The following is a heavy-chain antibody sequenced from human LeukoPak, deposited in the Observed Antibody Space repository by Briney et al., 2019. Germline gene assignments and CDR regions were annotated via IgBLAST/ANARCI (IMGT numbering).Heavy chain of an antibody. Sequence: GASVKVSCKASGYTFTGYYMHWVRQAPGQGLEWMGWINPNSGGTNYAQKFQGWVTMTRDTSISTAYMELSRLRSDDTAVYYCARDTGLGDYGSSCGFDPWGQGTLVTVSS. CDR2: INPNSGGT. CDR1: GYTFTGYY. V-gene: IGHV1-2*04. D-gene: IGHD3-10*01. CDR3: ARDTGLGDYGSSCGFDP. J-gene: IGHJ5*02.